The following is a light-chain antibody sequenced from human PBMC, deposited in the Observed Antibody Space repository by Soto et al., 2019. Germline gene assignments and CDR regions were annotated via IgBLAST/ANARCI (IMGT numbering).Light chain of an antibody. J-gene: IGKJ1*01. Sequence: DIQMTQSPSSLSASVGDRVTITCRASQGISNYVAWYQQQPGKVPKLLIYVASTLQSGVPSRFSGSGSGTDFTITISSLQPEDVATYYCQKYNSAPWTCGQGTKVEIK. V-gene: IGKV1-27*01. CDR2: VAS. CDR1: QGISNY. CDR3: QKYNSAPWT.